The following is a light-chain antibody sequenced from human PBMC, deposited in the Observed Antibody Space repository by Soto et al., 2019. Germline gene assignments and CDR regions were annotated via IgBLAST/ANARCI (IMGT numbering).Light chain of an antibody. J-gene: IGLJ2*01. CDR2: DNS. CDR3: QSYDSSLDDVV. CDR1: SSNIGAGYD. V-gene: IGLV1-40*01. Sequence: QSVLTQSPSVSGAPGQRVTFSCTGSSSNIGAGYDVHWYQQLPGTAPKLLIYDNSNRPSGVPDRFSGSKSGTSASLAITGLQAEDEADYYCQSYDSSLDDVVFGGGTKVTVL.